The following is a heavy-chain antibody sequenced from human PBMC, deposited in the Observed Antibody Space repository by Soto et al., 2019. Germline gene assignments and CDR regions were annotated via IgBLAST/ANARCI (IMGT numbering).Heavy chain of an antibody. D-gene: IGHD3-9*01. V-gene: IGHV1-18*01. J-gene: IGHJ4*02. Sequence: QVQLEQSGAEVKKPGASVKLSCKASGYTYTSYDVIWVRQAPGQGLEWMGWISTYNGDTRYAQKLQGRVTMTSDTSATTAYLELRSLTSDDPALYYCAREGEQFRYLSHWGQGTLVTVPS. CDR3: AREGEQFRYLSH. CDR1: GYTYTSYD. CDR2: ISTYNGDT.